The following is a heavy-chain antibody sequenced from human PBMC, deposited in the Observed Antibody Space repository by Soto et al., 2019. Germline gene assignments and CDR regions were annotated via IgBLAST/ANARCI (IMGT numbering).Heavy chain of an antibody. V-gene: IGHV3-15*07. D-gene: IGHD3-22*01. Sequence: GGSLRLSCAASGFTFSNAWINWVRQAPGKGLEWVGRIKSKTDGGTTDFAAPVKGRFAISRDDSKNMVYLQMNSLKIEDTAVYYCTTDPYITIVIVRFDYWGHGTLVTVSS. CDR2: IKSKTDGGTT. J-gene: IGHJ4*01. CDR1: GFTFSNAW. CDR3: TTDPYITIVIVRFDY.